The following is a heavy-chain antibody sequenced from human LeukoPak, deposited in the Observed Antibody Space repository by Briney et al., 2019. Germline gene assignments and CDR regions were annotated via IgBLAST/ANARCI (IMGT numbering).Heavy chain of an antibody. J-gene: IGHJ4*02. D-gene: IGHD3-22*01. V-gene: IGHV3-30*02. CDR1: GFTFSSYG. CDR3: AKDRDYYDNSGPPNY. CDR2: IRYDGSNK. Sequence: PGGSLRLSCAASGFTFSSYGMHWVRQAPGKGLEWVAFIRYDGSNKYYADSVKGRFTISRDNSKNTLYLQMNSLRAEGTAVYYCAKDRDYYDNSGPPNYWGQGTLVTVSS.